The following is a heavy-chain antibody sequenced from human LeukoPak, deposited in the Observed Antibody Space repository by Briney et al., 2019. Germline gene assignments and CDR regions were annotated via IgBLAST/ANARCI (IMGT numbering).Heavy chain of an antibody. CDR1: GFTFISYG. Sequence: GGSLRLSCAASGFTFISYGMHWVRQAPGKGLEWVSFISSSSTIYYADSVKGRFTISRDNAKNSLYLQMNSLRDEDTAVYYCARDRGYSYGYASDYWGQGTLVTVSS. V-gene: IGHV3-48*02. CDR3: ARDRGYSYGYASDY. D-gene: IGHD5-18*01. J-gene: IGHJ4*02. CDR2: ISSSSTI.